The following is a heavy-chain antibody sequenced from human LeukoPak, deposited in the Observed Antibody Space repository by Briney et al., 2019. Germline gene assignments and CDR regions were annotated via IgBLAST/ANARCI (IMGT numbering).Heavy chain of an antibody. CDR3: AREAFIVGATRSYYYYGMDV. V-gene: IGHV3-33*01. J-gene: IGHJ6*02. D-gene: IGHD1-26*01. CDR1: GFTFSSYG. CDR2: IWYDGSNK. Sequence: GGSLRLSCAASGFTFSSYGMHWVRQAPGKGLEWVAVIWYDGSNKYYADSVKGRFTISRDNSKNTLYLQMNSLRAEDTAVYYCAREAFIVGATRSYYYYGMDVWGQGTTVTVSS.